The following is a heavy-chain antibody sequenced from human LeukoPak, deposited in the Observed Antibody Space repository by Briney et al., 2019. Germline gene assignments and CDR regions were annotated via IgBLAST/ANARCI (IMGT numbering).Heavy chain of an antibody. CDR1: GYTFTSYG. J-gene: IGHJ5*02. CDR2: ISAYNGNT. D-gene: IGHD6-13*01. CDR3: ARDGDSSSWPRVGWFDP. Sequence: ASVKVSCKASGYTFTSYGISWVRQAPGQGLEWMGWISAYNGNTNYAQKLQGRVTMTTDTSTSTAYMELRSLRSDDTAVYYCARDGDSSSWPRVGWFDPWGQGTLVTVSS. V-gene: IGHV1-18*01.